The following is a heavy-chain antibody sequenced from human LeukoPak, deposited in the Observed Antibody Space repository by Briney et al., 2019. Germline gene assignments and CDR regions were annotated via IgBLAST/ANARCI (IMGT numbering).Heavy chain of an antibody. Sequence: ASVKVSCKASGYTFTSYYMHWVRQAPGRGLEWMGIINPSGGSTTYAQKFQGRVTMTRDMSTSTVYMDLISLRSEDTAVYYCARGHLSGYFDYWGQGTLVTVSS. CDR3: ARGHLSGYFDY. D-gene: IGHD3-10*01. V-gene: IGHV1-46*01. CDR1: GYTFTSYY. CDR2: INPSGGST. J-gene: IGHJ4*02.